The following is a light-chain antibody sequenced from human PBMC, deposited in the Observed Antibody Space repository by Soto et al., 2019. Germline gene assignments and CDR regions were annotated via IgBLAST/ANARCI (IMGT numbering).Light chain of an antibody. Sequence: EIVLTQSPGTLSLSPGERATLSCRASQSVSSSYLAWYQQKPGQAPRLLIYGASSRATGIPDRFSGRGSGTDFTLTINRLEPEDFAVYECQQYGRSPFTFGPGTKVDIK. J-gene: IGKJ3*01. CDR2: GAS. V-gene: IGKV3-20*01. CDR1: QSVSSSY. CDR3: QQYGRSPFT.